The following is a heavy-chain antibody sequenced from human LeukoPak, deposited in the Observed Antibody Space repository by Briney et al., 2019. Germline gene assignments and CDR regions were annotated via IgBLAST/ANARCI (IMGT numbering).Heavy chain of an antibody. D-gene: IGHD4-11*01. CDR3: ARDRSNSGHDY. V-gene: IGHV3-21*01. Sequence: PGGSLRLSCAASGFTFSSYSMNWVRQAPGKRLEWVSSISSSSSYIYYADSVKGRFTISRDNAKNSLYLQMNSLRAEDTAVYYCARDRSNSGHDYWGQGTLVTVSS. J-gene: IGHJ4*02. CDR2: ISSSSSYI. CDR1: GFTFSSYS.